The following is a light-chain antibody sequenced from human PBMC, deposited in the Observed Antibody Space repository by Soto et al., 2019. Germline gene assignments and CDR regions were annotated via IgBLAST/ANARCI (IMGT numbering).Light chain of an antibody. V-gene: IGLV2-14*01. Sequence: QCALTQPASVSGSPGQSITLSCTGTSNHIGGYDYVSWYQRHPGKAPKLIIYDVNNRPSGVSNRFSGSKSGNTAFLTISGLQAEDEADYYCTSYASGSTHVVFGGGTKVTGL. CDR1: SNHIGGYDY. J-gene: IGLJ2*01. CDR3: TSYASGSTHVV. CDR2: DVN.